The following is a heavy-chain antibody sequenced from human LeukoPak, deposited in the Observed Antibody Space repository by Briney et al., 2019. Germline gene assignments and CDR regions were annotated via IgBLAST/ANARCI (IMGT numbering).Heavy chain of an antibody. Sequence: PGGSLRLSCAASGFTFSSYWMSWVRQAPGKGLEWVANIKQDGSEKYYVDSVKGRFTISRDNAKNSLYLQMNSLRAEDTAVYYCARGGGDYSNSFDYWGQGTLVTVSS. J-gene: IGHJ4*02. D-gene: IGHD4-11*01. CDR1: GFTFSSYW. CDR3: ARGGGDYSNSFDY. CDR2: IKQDGSEK. V-gene: IGHV3-7*01.